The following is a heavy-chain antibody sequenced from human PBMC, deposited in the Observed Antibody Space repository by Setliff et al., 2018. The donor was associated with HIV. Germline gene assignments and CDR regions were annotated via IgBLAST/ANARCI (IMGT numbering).Heavy chain of an antibody. CDR2: INHSGST. CDR1: NGSFSGCY. Sequence: SETLSLTCAVYNGSFSGCYWTWIRQPPGKGLEWIGEINHSGSTNYSPSLKSRVTISVDASRNQFSLRLSSVTAADTAVYYCAAWGPRYSYAPYFFDSWGQGTLVTVSS. J-gene: IGHJ4*02. D-gene: IGHD5-18*01. CDR3: AAWGPRYSYAPYFFDS. V-gene: IGHV4-34*01.